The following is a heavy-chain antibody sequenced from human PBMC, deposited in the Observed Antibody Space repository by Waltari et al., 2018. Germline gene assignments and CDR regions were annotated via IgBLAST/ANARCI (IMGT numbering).Heavy chain of an antibody. CDR2: INPNSGGT. J-gene: IGHJ4*02. D-gene: IGHD5-12*01. Sequence: QVQLVQSGAEVKKPGASVKVSCKASGYTFTGYYMHWVRQAPGQGLEWMGWINPNSGGTNYAQKFQGRVTMTRDTSISTAYMELSRLRSDDTAVYYCARGGVYVDIVATIPYFDYWGQGTLVTVSS. V-gene: IGHV1-2*02. CDR3: ARGGVYVDIVATIPYFDY. CDR1: GYTFTGYY.